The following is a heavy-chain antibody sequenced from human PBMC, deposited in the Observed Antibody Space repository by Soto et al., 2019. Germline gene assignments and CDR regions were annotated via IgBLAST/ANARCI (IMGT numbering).Heavy chain of an antibody. CDR2: TYYRSKWYN. J-gene: IGHJ5*02. CDR1: GDRVSSNSAA. CDR3: ARGYGSGSSEFAARLFDP. V-gene: IGHV6-1*01. Sequence: SQTLSLTCAISGDRVSSNSAAWNWIRQSPSRGLEWLGRTYYRSKWYNDYAVSVKSRITINPDTSKNQFSLQLNSVTPEDTAVYYCARGYGSGSSEFAARLFDPWGQGTLVTVSS. D-gene: IGHD3-10*01.